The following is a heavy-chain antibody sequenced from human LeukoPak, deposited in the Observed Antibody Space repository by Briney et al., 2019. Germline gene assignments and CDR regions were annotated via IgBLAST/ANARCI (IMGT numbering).Heavy chain of an antibody. J-gene: IGHJ4*02. CDR1: GFTFSGYS. CDR2: ISINSTTI. Sequence: GGSLRLSCLASGFTFSGYSMNWVRQAPGKGLEWVSYISINSTTINYADSLKGRFTISRDNAKNSLYLQMNSLRDEDTAVYYCARVMYGGISYSVDYWGQGTLVTVSS. D-gene: IGHD1-26*01. V-gene: IGHV3-48*02. CDR3: ARVMYGGISYSVDY.